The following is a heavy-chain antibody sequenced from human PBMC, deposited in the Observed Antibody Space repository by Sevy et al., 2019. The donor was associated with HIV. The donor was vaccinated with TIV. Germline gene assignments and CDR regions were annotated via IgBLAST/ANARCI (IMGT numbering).Heavy chain of an antibody. CDR3: AREGCTKPHDY. V-gene: IGHV3-23*01. Sequence: GESLKISCAASGFTFSKYSMSWVRQPPGKGLEWVSTFSFGCGEINYADSVKGRFTISRDNSKSSVYLQMNNLGPEDTAVYYCAREGCTKPHDYWGQGTLVTVSS. J-gene: IGHJ4*02. CDR2: FSFGCGEI. D-gene: IGHD2-8*01. CDR1: GFTFSKYS.